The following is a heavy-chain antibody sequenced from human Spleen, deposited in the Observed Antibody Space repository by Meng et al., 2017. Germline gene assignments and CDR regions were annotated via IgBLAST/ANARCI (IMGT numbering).Heavy chain of an antibody. D-gene: IGHD3-9*01. CDR3: ARARVEGADILTGHDAFDI. CDR2: IYYTGST. V-gene: IGHV4-39*07. Sequence: GSLRLTCTVSGGSITSSSYFWGWIRQPPGKGLEWIGSIYYTGSTYYNPSLRSRLTISVDTSKNQFSLKLTSVTAADTAVYYCARARVEGADILTGHDAFDIWGQGTMVTVSS. CDR1: GGSITSSSYF. J-gene: IGHJ3*02.